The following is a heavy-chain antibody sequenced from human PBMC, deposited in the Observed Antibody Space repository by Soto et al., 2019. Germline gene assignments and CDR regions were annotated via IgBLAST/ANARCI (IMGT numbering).Heavy chain of an antibody. Sequence: SETLSLTCAVSGGSISSGGYSWSWIRQPPGKGLEWIGYIYHSGSTYYNPSLKSRVTISVDTSKNQFSLKLSSVTAADTAVYYCARSIVGADIDYWGQGTLVTVSS. CDR2: IYHSGST. D-gene: IGHD1-26*01. V-gene: IGHV4-30-2*02. CDR3: ARSIVGADIDY. CDR1: GGSISSGGYS. J-gene: IGHJ4*02.